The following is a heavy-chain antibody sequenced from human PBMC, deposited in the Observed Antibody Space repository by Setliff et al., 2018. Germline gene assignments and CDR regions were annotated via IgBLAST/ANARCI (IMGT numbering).Heavy chain of an antibody. D-gene: IGHD3-22*01. CDR3: ATHSSLSSGYYDAFDI. J-gene: IGHJ3*02. CDR1: GYTLTELS. CDR2: FDPEDGET. V-gene: IGHV1-24*01. Sequence: GPVKVSCKVSGYTLTELSRHWVRQAPGKGLEWMGGFDPEDGETIYAQKFQGRVTMTEDTSTDTAYMELSSLRSEDTAVYYCATHSSLSSGYYDAFDIWGQGTMVTVSS.